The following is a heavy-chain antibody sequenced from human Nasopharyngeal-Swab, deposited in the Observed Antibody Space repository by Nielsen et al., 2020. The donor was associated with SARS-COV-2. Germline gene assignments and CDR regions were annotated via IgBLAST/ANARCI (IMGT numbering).Heavy chain of an antibody. CDR1: GFTLSSYW. Sequence: GGSLRLTCAASGFTLSSYWMHWVRQAPGKGLVWVSRISGDGSNTFYADSVKGRFTISRDNAKNTLYLQMNSLRAEDTAVYYCAKDSQWLSYYFDYWGQGTLVTVSS. CDR2: ISGDGSNT. D-gene: IGHD3-22*01. J-gene: IGHJ4*02. CDR3: AKDSQWLSYYFDY. V-gene: IGHV3-74*01.